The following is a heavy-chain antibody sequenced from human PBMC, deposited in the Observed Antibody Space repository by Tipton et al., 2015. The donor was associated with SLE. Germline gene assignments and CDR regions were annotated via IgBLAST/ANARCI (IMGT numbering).Heavy chain of an antibody. CDR2: IYYSGRT. CDR1: GGSISSSY. V-gene: IGHV4-59*04. Sequence: TLSLTCTVSGGSISSSYWSWIRQSPGKGLEWIGSIYYSGRTYYNPSLKSRVTVSVDTSKNQFSLNLKSVTAADTAVYYCARQGAAVTMSGWFDPWGQGTLVTVSS. J-gene: IGHJ5*02. D-gene: IGHD4-17*01. CDR3: ARQGAAVTMSGWFDP.